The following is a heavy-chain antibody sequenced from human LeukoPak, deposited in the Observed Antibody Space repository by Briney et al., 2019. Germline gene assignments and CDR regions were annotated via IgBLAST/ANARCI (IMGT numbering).Heavy chain of an antibody. CDR1: GFTFSSYA. Sequence: GGSLRLSCAASGFTFSSYAMSWVRQAPGKGLEWVSAISGSGVSTYYADSVKGRFTISRDNSKNTLYLQMNSLRAEDTAVYYCAKDPASAAGFYNWFDPWGQGTLVTVSS. CDR3: AKDPASAAGFYNWFDP. J-gene: IGHJ5*02. D-gene: IGHD6-13*01. V-gene: IGHV3-23*01. CDR2: ISGSGVST.